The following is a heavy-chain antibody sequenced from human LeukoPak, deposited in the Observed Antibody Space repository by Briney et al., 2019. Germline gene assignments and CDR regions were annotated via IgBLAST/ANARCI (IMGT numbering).Heavy chain of an antibody. V-gene: IGHV3-33*01. J-gene: IGHJ4*01. CDR2: IWYGGSTK. Sequence: HPGGSLRLSCAASGFTFSSYGMHWGRQAPGKGLEWVAAIWYGGSTKYYADSVKGRFTISRDNSKNTLYLQMDSLRAEDTAMYYSARETNVDTAMITSYFHY. CDR1: GFTFSSYG. D-gene: IGHD5-18*01. CDR3: ARETNVDTAMITSYFHY.